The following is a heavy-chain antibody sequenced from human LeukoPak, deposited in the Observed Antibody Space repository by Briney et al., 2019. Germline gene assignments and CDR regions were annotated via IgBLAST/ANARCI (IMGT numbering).Heavy chain of an antibody. D-gene: IGHD5-18*01. V-gene: IGHV4-61*02. CDR2: IYTSGST. J-gene: IGHJ4*01. CDR3: AGGNRGYNYGFDY. CDR1: GGSISSGSYY. Sequence: SETLSLTCTVSGGSISSGSYYWSWIRQPAGKGLEWIGRIYTSGSTNYNPSLKSRVTISVDTSKNQFSLKLSSVTAADTAVYYLAGGNRGYNYGFDYWGQGTLVTVSS.